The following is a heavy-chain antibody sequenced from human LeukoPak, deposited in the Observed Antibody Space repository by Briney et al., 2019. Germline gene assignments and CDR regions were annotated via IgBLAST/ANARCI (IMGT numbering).Heavy chain of an antibody. J-gene: IGHJ6*02. CDR1: GGTFSSYA. Sequence: SLKVSCKASGGTFSSYAISWVRQARGQGLEWRGRIIPILGIANCAQKFQGRVTITADKSTSTAYMELSSLRSEDTAVYSCARERYSNFYYYYGMDVWGQGTTVTVSS. V-gene: IGHV1-69*04. CDR3: ARERYSNFYYYYGMDV. D-gene: IGHD4-11*01. CDR2: IIPILGIA.